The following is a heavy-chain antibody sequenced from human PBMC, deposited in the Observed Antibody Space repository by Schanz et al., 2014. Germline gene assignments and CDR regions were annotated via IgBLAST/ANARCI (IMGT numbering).Heavy chain of an antibody. V-gene: IGHV3-30*02. Sequence: QVQLVESGGGVVQPGGSLRLSCAASGFTFSNFGMHWVRQAPGKGLEWVAFIWHDVTKRSYADSVKGRFTVSRDNSKNTLYLQMNSLRAEDTAVYYCARDPSGSYGWFDPWGQGTLVTVSS. J-gene: IGHJ5*02. CDR1: GFTFSNFG. CDR3: ARDPSGSYGWFDP. CDR2: IWHDVTKR. D-gene: IGHD1-26*01.